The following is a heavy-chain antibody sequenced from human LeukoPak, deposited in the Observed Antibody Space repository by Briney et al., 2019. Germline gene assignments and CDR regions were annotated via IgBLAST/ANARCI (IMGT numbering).Heavy chain of an antibody. CDR2: ISRSSDVI. J-gene: IGHJ3*02. V-gene: IGHV3-48*02. CDR1: GFTFNYYR. Sequence: PGGSLRLSCAATGFTFNYYRMNWVRLAPGQGLDWVSYISRSSDVIYYADSVKGRFTISRDNAKNSLYLQMNSLRDEDTAVYYCASDITSDIWGQGTMVTVSS. CDR3: ASDITSDI. D-gene: IGHD1-14*01.